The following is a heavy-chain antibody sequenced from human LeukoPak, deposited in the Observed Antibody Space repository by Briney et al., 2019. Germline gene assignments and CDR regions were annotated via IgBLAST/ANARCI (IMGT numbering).Heavy chain of an antibody. Sequence: SVKVSCKASGYTFTSYGISWVRQAPGQGLEWMGGIIPIFGTANYAQKFQGRVTITADESTSTAYMELSSLRSEDTAVYYCARGAHYYGSGSSNVLDYWGQGTLVTVSS. CDR1: GYTFTSYG. J-gene: IGHJ4*02. CDR3: ARGAHYYGSGSSNVLDY. CDR2: IIPIFGTA. V-gene: IGHV1-69*13. D-gene: IGHD3-10*01.